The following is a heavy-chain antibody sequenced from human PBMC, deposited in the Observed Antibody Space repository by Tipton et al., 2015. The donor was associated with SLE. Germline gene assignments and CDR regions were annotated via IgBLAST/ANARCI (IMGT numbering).Heavy chain of an antibody. V-gene: IGHV4-59*11. CDR2: IHYSGTT. Sequence: TLSLTCNVSGVSITNHYWNWIRQPPGKGLEWIGYIHYSGTTHDNPSLKSRVTMSVDMSKNQFSLRLTSVTAADTAVYYCARTLGAIAHTVYDAFDIWGQGKMVTVSS. J-gene: IGHJ3*02. CDR1: GVSITNHY. CDR3: ARTLGAIAHTVYDAFDI. D-gene: IGHD1-26*01.